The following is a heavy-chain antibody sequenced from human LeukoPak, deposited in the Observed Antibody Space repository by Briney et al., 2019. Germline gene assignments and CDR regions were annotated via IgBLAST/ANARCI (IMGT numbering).Heavy chain of an antibody. CDR1: GFTFSNYG. CDR2: IRYDGTNK. D-gene: IGHD2-15*01. CDR3: AKDSGGSYGFDY. Sequence: PGGSLRLSCRASGFTFSNYGMHWVRQAPGKGLEWVAFIRYDGTNKYYADSVKGRFTISRDNSKNTLYLQMNSLRADDTAVYSCAKDSGGSYGFDYWGQGTLVTVSS. J-gene: IGHJ4*02. V-gene: IGHV3-30*02.